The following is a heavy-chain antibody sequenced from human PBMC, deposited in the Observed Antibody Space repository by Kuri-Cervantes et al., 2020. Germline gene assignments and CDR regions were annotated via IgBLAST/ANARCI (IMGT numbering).Heavy chain of an antibody. CDR2: ISSSGSTI. V-gene: IGHV3-11*01. D-gene: IGHD3-10*01. CDR3: AKMSYYYGSSPWLIDS. J-gene: IGHJ4*02. CDR1: GFSLSAYY. Sequence: GGSLRLSCVGSGFSLSAYYMSWFRQAPGKGLEWVSYISSSGSTIYYADSVRGRVTISRDNSKNTLSLQLDSLRAEDTALYYCAKMSYYYGSSPWLIDSWGQGALVTVSS.